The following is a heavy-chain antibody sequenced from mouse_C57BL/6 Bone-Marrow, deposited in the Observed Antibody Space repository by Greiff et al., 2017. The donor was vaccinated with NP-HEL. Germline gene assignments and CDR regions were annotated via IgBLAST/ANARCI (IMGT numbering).Heavy chain of an antibody. CDR1: GYAFSSSW. D-gene: IGHD3-2*02. CDR2: IYPGDGDT. J-gene: IGHJ2*01. V-gene: IGHV1-82*01. Sequence: VQLQQSGPELVKPGASVKISCKASGYAFSSSWMNWVKQRPGTGLEWIGRIYPGDGDTNYNGKFKGKATLTADKSSSTAYMQLSSLTSEDSAVYFCARTAQAHYFDYWGQGTTLTVSS. CDR3: ARTAQAHYFDY.